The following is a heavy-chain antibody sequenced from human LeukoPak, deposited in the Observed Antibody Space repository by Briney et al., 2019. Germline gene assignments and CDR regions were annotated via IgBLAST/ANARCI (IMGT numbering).Heavy chain of an antibody. D-gene: IGHD6-13*01. CDR3: ARHTEQQLPYFDY. Sequence: PSETLSLTCIVSGGSISSSSYYWGWIRQPPGKGLEWIGSIYYSGSTYYNPSLKSRVTISVDTSKNQFSLKLSSVTAADTAVYYCARHTEQQLPYFDYWGQGTLVTVSS. CDR1: GGSISSSSYY. V-gene: IGHV4-39*01. CDR2: IYYSGST. J-gene: IGHJ4*02.